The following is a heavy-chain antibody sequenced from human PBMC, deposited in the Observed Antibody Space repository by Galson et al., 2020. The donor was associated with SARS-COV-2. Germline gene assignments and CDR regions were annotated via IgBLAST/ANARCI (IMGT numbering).Heavy chain of an antibody. Sequence: QLGEYLKIYCAASGFPFSSYWMSWVRQAPGKGLEWVANIKQDGSEKYYVDSVKGRFTISRDNAKNSLYLQMNSLRAEDTAVFYCARPQGYCTNGVCHPYYLDYWGQGTLVTVSS. J-gene: IGHJ4*02. CDR1: GFPFSSYW. CDR3: ARPQGYCTNGVCHPYYLDY. D-gene: IGHD2-8*01. CDR2: IKQDGSEK. V-gene: IGHV3-7*01.